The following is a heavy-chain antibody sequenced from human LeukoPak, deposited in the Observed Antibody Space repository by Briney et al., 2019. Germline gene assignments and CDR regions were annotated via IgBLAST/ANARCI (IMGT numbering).Heavy chain of an antibody. CDR2: ISAYNGNT. D-gene: IGHD3-9*01. CDR3: ARVETYDILTGYYYFDY. CDR1: GYTFTSYG. V-gene: IGHV1-18*01. J-gene: IGHJ4*02. Sequence: GASVKVSCKASGYTFTSYGISWVRQAPGQGLEWMGWISAYNGNTNYAQKLQGRVTMTTDTSTSTAYMGLRSLRSDDTAVYYCARVETYDILTGYYYFDYWGQGTLVTVSS.